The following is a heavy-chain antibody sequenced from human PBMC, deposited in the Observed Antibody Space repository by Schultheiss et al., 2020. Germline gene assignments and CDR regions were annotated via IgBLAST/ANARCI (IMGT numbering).Heavy chain of an antibody. CDR2: IYYSEST. Sequence: SETLSLTCTVSGGSTSSYYWSWIRQPPGKGLEWIGYIYYSESTNYNPSLKSRVTISVDTSKNQFSLKLSSVTAADTAVYYCARDGSAMDVWGQGTTVTVS. J-gene: IGHJ6*02. CDR3: ARDGSAMDV. CDR1: GGSTSSYY. V-gene: IGHV4-59*12.